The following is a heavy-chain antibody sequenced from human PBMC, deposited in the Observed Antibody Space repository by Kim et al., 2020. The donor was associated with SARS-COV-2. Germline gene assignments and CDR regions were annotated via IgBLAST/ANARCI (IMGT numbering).Heavy chain of an antibody. Sequence: SVKVSCKTSGGTFSSYSISWVRQAPGQGLEWMGGIIPIFGTTNYAQKFQGRVTITADESTSTAYMELSSLRSEDTAFYYCATAVIDRGGWFDPWGQGTLVTVSS. J-gene: IGHJ5*02. V-gene: IGHV1-69*13. CDR2: IIPIFGTT. D-gene: IGHD3-10*01. CDR3: ATAVIDRGGWFDP. CDR1: GGTFSSYS.